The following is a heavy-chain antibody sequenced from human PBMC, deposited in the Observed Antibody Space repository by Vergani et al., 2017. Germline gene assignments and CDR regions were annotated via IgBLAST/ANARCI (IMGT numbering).Heavy chain of an antibody. CDR3: ARDLRLLYNRFDP. V-gene: IGHV3-23*01. CDR1: GFTFSSYA. D-gene: IGHD1-14*01. J-gene: IGHJ5*02. Sequence: EVQLLESGGGLVQPGGSLRLSCAASGFTFSSYAMSWVRQAPGKGLEWVSAISGSGGSTYYADSVKGRFTISRDNSKSTMYLQMNSLRDEDTGVYYCARDLRLLYNRFDPWGQGTLVTVSS. CDR2: ISGSGGST.